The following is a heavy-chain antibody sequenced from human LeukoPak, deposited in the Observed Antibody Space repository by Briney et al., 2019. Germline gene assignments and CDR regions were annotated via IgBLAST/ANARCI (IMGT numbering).Heavy chain of an antibody. J-gene: IGHJ5*02. CDR1: GGTFSSYA. CDR3: TRGGVTDNSGYYAKWFDP. Sequence: ASVKVSCKASGGTFSSYAISWVRQAPGQGLEWMGWISAYNGNTNYAQKFQGRFTMTTDTSTSTAYMELSRLTSDDTAVYYCTRGGVTDNSGYYAKWFDPWGQGTLVTVSS. CDR2: ISAYNGNT. D-gene: IGHD3-22*01. V-gene: IGHV1-18*01.